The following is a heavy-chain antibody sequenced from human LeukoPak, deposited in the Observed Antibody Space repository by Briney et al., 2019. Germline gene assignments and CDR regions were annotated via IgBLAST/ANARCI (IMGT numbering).Heavy chain of an antibody. V-gene: IGHV1-2*02. CDR1: GYTFTGYY. CDR3: ARDVRIAVAAPDY. J-gene: IGHJ4*02. Sequence: ASVKVSCKASGYTFTGYYLHWVRQAPGQGHEWMGWINPNTGGTNYAQKFQGRVTMTRDTSISTAYMELSRLRSDDTAVYYCARDVRIAVAAPDYWGQGSLVTVSS. CDR2: INPNTGGT. D-gene: IGHD6-19*01.